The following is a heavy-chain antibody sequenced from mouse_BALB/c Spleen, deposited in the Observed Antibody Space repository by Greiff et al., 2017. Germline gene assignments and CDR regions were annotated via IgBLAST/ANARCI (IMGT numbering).Heavy chain of an antibody. V-gene: IGHV5-6*01. CDR1: GFTFSSYG. D-gene: IGHD1-1*01. CDR3: ARITTGWYFDV. J-gene: IGHJ1*01. CDR2: ISSGGSYT. Sequence: EVKLMESGGDLVKPGGSLKLSCAASGFTFSSYGMSWVRQTPDKRLEWVATISSGGSYTYYPDSVKGRFTISRDNARNILYLQMSSLRSEDTAMYYCARITTGWYFDVWGAGTTVTVSS.